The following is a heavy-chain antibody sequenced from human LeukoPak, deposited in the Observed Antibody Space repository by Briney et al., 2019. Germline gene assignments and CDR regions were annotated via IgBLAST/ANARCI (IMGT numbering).Heavy chain of an antibody. V-gene: IGHV1-2*02. CDR2: INPKSGGT. CDR1: GYTFTDHY. J-gene: IGHJ4*02. D-gene: IGHD3-22*01. Sequence: ASVKVSCKASGYTFTDHYLYWVRQAPGQRLEWMGWINPKSGGTKYGQNFQGRVTMTWDTSITTVYMELSRLRSDDTAVYYCARATHYYESSGYDYWGQGTLVTVSS. CDR3: ARATHYYESSGYDY.